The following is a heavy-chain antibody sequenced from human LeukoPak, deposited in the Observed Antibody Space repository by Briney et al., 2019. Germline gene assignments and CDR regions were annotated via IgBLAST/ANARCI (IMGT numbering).Heavy chain of an antibody. CDR3: AREPYCSSTSCYRRWFDP. CDR1: GYTFTGYY. CDR2: INPSSGGT. D-gene: IGHD2-2*01. V-gene: IGHV1-2*02. Sequence: ASVKVSCKASGYTFTGYYMHWVRQAPGQGLEWMGWINPSSGGTNYAQKFQGRVTMTRDTSISAAYMELSRLRSDDTAVYYCAREPYCSSTSCYRRWFDPWGQGTLVTVSS. J-gene: IGHJ5*02.